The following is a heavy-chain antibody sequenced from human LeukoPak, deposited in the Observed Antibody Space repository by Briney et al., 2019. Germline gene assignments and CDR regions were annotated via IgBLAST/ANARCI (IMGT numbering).Heavy chain of an antibody. Sequence: ASVKVSCKASGYTFTSYDINWVRQATGQGLEWMGWTNPNSGNTGYAQKFQGRVTITRNTSRSTAYMELSSLRSEDTAVYYCARAKGRFPRSRWFDPWGQGTLVTVSS. CDR2: TNPNSGNT. V-gene: IGHV1-8*03. CDR1: GYTFTSYD. CDR3: ARAKGRFPRSRWFDP. J-gene: IGHJ5*02. D-gene: IGHD3-3*01.